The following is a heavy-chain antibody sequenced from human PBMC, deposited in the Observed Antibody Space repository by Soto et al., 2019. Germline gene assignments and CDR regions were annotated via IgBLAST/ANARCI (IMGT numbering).Heavy chain of an antibody. D-gene: IGHD6-6*01. J-gene: IGHJ4*02. CDR3: AREGGVRSSTSDY. CDR2: INPSGGST. V-gene: IGHV1-46*01. CDR1: GYIFTNYF. Sequence: ASVKVSCKASGYIFTNYFVHWVRQAPGQGLEWMGIINPSGGSTSYAQKFQGRVTMTRDTSTSTVYMELSSLRSEDTAVYYCAREGGVRSSTSDYWGQGTLVTVSS.